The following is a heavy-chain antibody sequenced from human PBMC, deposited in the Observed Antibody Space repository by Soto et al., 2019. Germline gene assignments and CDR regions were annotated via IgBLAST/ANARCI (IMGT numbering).Heavy chain of an antibody. V-gene: IGHV3-53*01. J-gene: IGHJ5*02. CDR1: GFTVSSTY. CDR3: AREERDDWASLDA. CDR2: IYSGGET. D-gene: IGHD3-9*01. Sequence: AGSLRLSCAVSGFTVSSTYVAWVRQASGEGLEWVSVIYSGGETFYAESVKGRFTISRDISKNTVYLQMDSLTAEDTAVYYCAREERDDWASLDAWGQGTLVTVSS.